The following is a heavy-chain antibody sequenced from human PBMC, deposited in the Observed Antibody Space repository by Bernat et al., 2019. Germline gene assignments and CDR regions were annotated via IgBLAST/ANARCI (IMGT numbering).Heavy chain of an antibody. D-gene: IGHD4-17*01. CDR2: IYYSGST. V-gene: IGHV4-34*01. Sequence: QVQLQQWGAGLLKPSETLSLTCAAYGGSFSGYQWSWVRQPPGKGLEWIGSIYYSGSTYYNPSLKSRVTISVDTSKNQFSLKLSSVTAADTAVYYCASRGPYGDYFFDYWGQGTLVTVSS. CDR1: GGSFSGYQ. J-gene: IGHJ4*02. CDR3: ASRGPYGDYFFDY.